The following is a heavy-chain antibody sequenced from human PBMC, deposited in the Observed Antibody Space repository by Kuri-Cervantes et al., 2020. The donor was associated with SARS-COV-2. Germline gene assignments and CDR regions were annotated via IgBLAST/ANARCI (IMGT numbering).Heavy chain of an antibody. D-gene: IGHD1-1*01. CDR2: IRSKANEYAT. Sequence: GESLKISCAASGFTFSGAAMHWVRQASGKGLEWVGRIRSKANEYATVYTASAKGRFTLSRDDSKNMAYLQMNSLTTEDTAVYYCTTRYDAPYMDVWGKGPRSPSP. CDR1: GFTFSGAA. J-gene: IGHJ6*03. CDR3: TTRYDAPYMDV. V-gene: IGHV3-73*01.